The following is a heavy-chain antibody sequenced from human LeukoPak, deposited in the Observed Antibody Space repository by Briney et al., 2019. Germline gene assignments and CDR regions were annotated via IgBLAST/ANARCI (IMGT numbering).Heavy chain of an antibody. Sequence: ASVTVSFMASRYTFTGYYMHWVRQAPGQGLEWMGWISGYNGNTKYAQILQGRVTLTTGTSTSAAYMELRSLTSDDTAVYYCAREVGYHGSGSYSYGMDVWGQGTTVTVSS. CDR2: ISGYNGNT. CDR1: RYTFTGYY. V-gene: IGHV1-18*04. J-gene: IGHJ6*02. CDR3: AREVGYHGSGSYSYGMDV. D-gene: IGHD3-10*01.